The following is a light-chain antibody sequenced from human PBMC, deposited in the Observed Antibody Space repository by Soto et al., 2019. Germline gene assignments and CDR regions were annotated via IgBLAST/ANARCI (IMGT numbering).Light chain of an antibody. V-gene: IGKV1-5*03. Sequence: DIQMTQSPSTLSGSVGDRVTITCRASQTISSWLAWYQQKPGKAPKLLIYKASSLESGVPSRFSGSGSGTEFTLTISSLQPDDFATYYCQQYENYWTFGQGTKVDIK. J-gene: IGKJ1*01. CDR3: QQYENYWT. CDR1: QTISSW. CDR2: KAS.